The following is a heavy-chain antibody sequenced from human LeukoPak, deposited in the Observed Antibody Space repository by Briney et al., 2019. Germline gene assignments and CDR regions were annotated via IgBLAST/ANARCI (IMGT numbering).Heavy chain of an antibody. Sequence: SETLSLTCTVSGGSISSYYWSWIRQPAGKGLEWIGRIYTSGSTNYNPSLKSRVTMSVDMSKNQFSLKLSSVTAADTAVYYCARDQGLYSGSYYDYWGQGTLVTVSS. CDR3: ARDQGLYSGSYYDY. V-gene: IGHV4-4*07. CDR2: IYTSGST. CDR1: GGSISSYY. D-gene: IGHD1-26*01. J-gene: IGHJ4*02.